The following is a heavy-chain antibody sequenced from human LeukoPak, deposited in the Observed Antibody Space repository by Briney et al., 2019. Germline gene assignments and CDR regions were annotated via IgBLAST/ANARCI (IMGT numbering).Heavy chain of an antibody. V-gene: IGHV4-31*03. CDR3: ARIAYDALDSYYYGMDV. CDR2: ITYSGNT. Sequence: TSETLSLTCTVSGGSISSGPYYWIWIRQHPGKGLEWIGYITYSGNTYYYPALNSRVTVSLDTSKTQFSLKLSSVTAADTAVYYCARIAYDALDSYYYGMDVWGQGTTVTVSS. J-gene: IGHJ6*02. CDR1: GGSISSGPYY. D-gene: IGHD3-3*01.